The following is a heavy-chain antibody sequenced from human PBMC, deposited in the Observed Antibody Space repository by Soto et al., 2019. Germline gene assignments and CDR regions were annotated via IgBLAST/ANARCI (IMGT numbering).Heavy chain of an antibody. CDR2: IWYDGSNK. D-gene: IGHD2-2*01. CDR1: GFTFSSYG. J-gene: IGHJ6*02. V-gene: IGHV3-33*01. CDR3: ARDRSSTSSYGMDV. Sequence: HPGGSLRLSCAASGFTFSSYGMHWVRQAPGKGLEWVAVIWYDGSNKYYADSVKGRFTISRDNSKNTLYLQMNSLRAEDTAVYYCARDRSSTSSYGMDVWGQGTTVTVSS.